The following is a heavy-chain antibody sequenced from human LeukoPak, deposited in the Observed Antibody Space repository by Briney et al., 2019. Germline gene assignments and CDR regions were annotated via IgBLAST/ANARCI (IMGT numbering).Heavy chain of an antibody. CDR1: GYTFASYD. Sequence: ASVKVSCKASGYTFASYDINWVRQATGQGLEWMGWMNPNSGNTGYAQKFQGRVTMTRNTSISTAYMELSSLRSEDTALYYCARGRMVRGVIFDYWGQGTLVTVSS. D-gene: IGHD3-10*01. V-gene: IGHV1-8*01. J-gene: IGHJ4*02. CDR3: ARGRMVRGVIFDY. CDR2: MNPNSGNT.